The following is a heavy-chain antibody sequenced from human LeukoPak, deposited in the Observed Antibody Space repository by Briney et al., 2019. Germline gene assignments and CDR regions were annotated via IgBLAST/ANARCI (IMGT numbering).Heavy chain of an antibody. CDR3: AKGATYSYDSSGYFDY. Sequence: AGGSLRLSCAASGFTFNSYAMSWVRRAPGKGLEWVSAISGSGSSTYYADSVKGRFTISRDKSKNTLYLQMNSLRAEDTAVYYCAKGATYSYDSSGYFDYWGQGTLVTVSS. J-gene: IGHJ4*02. V-gene: IGHV3-23*01. D-gene: IGHD3-22*01. CDR2: ISGSGSST. CDR1: GFTFNSYA.